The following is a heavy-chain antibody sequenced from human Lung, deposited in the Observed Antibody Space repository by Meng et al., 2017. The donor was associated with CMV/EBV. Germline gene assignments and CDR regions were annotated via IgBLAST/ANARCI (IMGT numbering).Heavy chain of an antibody. CDR1: GFTFSAYR. CDR2: ISSSGNYI. J-gene: IGHJ5*02. D-gene: IGHD5-12*01. V-gene: IGHV3-21*01. Sequence: GESLKISCAASGFTFSAYRMNWLRQAPGKGLEWGSSISSSGNYIYYTASVKGRFTISRDNAMNSLYLHMSSPRDEETAIYYCAGDPTVDSAGRQRAPPKNWFDPWGLGTLVTVSS. CDR3: AGDPTVDSAGRQRAPPKNWFDP.